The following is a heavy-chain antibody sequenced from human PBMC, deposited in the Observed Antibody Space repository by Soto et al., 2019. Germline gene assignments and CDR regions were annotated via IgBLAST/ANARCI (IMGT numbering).Heavy chain of an antibody. CDR2: ISYDGSNK. Sequence: PGGSLRLSCAASGFTFSSYGMHWVRQAPGKGLEWVAVISYDGSNKYYADSVKGRFTISRDNSKNTLYLQMNSLRAEDTAVYYCAKVSDIVVVVAAYYFDYWGQGTLVTVSS. V-gene: IGHV3-30*18. D-gene: IGHD2-15*01. J-gene: IGHJ4*02. CDR3: AKVSDIVVVVAAYYFDY. CDR1: GFTFSSYG.